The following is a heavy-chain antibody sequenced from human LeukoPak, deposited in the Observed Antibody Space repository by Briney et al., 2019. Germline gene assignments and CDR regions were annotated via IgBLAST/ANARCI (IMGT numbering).Heavy chain of an antibody. D-gene: IGHD6-13*01. CDR3: ARGRVAAAGYYYYYYMDV. CDR1: GGSFSGYY. J-gene: IGHJ6*03. CDR2: INHSGST. V-gene: IGHV4-34*01. Sequence: PSETLSLTCAVYGGSFSGYYWSWIRQPPGKGLEWIGEINHSGSTNYNPSLKSRVTISVDTSKNQFSLKLSSVTAADTAVYYCARGRVAAAGYYYYYYMDVWGKGTTVTVSS.